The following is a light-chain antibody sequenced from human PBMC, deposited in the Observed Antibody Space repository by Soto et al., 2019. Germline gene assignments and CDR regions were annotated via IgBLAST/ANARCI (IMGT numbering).Light chain of an antibody. CDR1: QSVGSY. CDR2: DAS. J-gene: IGKJ5*01. CDR3: QQRSNWPPIT. V-gene: IGKV3-11*01. Sequence: EIVLTQSPGSLSLSPGERATLSCRASQSVGSYLAWYQQKPGQAPRLLIYDASNRATGIPARFSGSGSGTDFTLTISSLEPADFAVYYCQQRSNWPPITFGQGTRLEI.